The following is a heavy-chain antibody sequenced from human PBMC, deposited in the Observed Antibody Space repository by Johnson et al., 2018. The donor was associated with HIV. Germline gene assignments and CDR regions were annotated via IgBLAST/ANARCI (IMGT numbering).Heavy chain of an antibody. CDR2: ISYDGSNK. CDR1: GFTFSSYA. V-gene: IGHV3-30*04. CDR3: AKGRDGAFDI. Sequence: QVQLVESGGDLVKPGRSLRLSCAASGFTFSSYAMHWVRQAPGKGLEWVAVISYDGSNKYYADSVKGRFTISRDNSKNTLYLQMNSLRAEDTAVYYCAKGRDGAFDIWGQGTMVTVSS. J-gene: IGHJ3*02. D-gene: IGHD5-24*01.